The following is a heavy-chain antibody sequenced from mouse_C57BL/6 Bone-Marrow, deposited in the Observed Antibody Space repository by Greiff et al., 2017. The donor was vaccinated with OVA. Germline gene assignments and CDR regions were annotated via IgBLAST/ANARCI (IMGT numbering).Heavy chain of an antibody. Sequence: QLKESGPELVKPGASVKISCKASGYSFTDYNMNWVKQSNGKSLEWIGVINPNYGTTSYNQKFKGKATLTVDQSSSTAYMQLNSLTSEDSAVYYCARGEYYGSRRFAYWGQGTLVTVSA. CDR3: ARGEYYGSRRFAY. J-gene: IGHJ3*01. V-gene: IGHV1-39*01. CDR1: GYSFTDYN. CDR2: INPNYGTT. D-gene: IGHD1-1*01.